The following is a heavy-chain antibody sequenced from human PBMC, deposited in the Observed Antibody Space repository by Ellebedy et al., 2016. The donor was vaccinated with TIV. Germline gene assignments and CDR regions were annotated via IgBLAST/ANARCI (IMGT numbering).Heavy chain of an antibody. V-gene: IGHV1-3*01. J-gene: IGHJ5*02. CDR2: IYPANGDT. CDR3: ARDRYIKRIAWFDP. D-gene: IGHD2-2*02. Sequence: AASVKVSCKDSGYIVTNHATHWVRQDPGQSFEWMGWIYPANGDTKYSQQFQGRVTFTRDTSASTAYMELSSLRSEDTAVYYCARDRYIKRIAWFDPWGQGTLVTVSS. CDR1: GYIVTNHA.